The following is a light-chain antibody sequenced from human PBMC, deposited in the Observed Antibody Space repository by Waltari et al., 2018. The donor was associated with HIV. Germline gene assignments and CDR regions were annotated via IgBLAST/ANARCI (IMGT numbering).Light chain of an antibody. CDR1: QSVSRY. CDR3: QQRSNLT. Sequence: EIVLTHSPATLSLSPGEGATLSCRASQSVSRYLAWYQQKPGQAPRLLIYDTSNRATGFPARFSGSGPGTDFTLTISSLEPEDFALYYCQQRSNLTFGQGTRLEIK. CDR2: DTS. V-gene: IGKV3D-11*02. J-gene: IGKJ5*01.